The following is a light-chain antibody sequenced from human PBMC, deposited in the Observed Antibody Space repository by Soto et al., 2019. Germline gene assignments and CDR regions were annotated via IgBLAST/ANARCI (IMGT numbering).Light chain of an antibody. CDR3: CLYVGATTYV. CDR1: SSDVGGYNY. CDR2: EVS. J-gene: IGLJ1*01. Sequence: QSVLAQPASLSGSPGQSITISCTGTSSDVGGYNYVSWYQQHPGKAPKLMIYEVSNRPSGVSSRFYGSTSVNTASLTISGLPTDDEADYYRCLYVGATTYVFGTGTKVTVL. V-gene: IGLV2-14*01.